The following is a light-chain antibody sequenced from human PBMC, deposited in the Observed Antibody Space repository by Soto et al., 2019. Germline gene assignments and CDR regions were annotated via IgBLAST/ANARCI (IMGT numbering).Light chain of an antibody. J-gene: IGKJ1*01. Sequence: EVVMTQSPATLSVSPGERATLSCRASQSISSNLIWYQQKAGQASRLLIYGASTRATGIPARFSGSGSGTEFTLTISSLQSEDFAVYYCQQYHNWPRTFGQGTKVEIK. V-gene: IGKV3-15*01. CDR2: GAS. CDR1: QSISSN. CDR3: QQYHNWPRT.